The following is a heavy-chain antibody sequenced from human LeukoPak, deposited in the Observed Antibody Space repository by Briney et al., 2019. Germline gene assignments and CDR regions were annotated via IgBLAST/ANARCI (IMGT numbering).Heavy chain of an antibody. Sequence: ASETLSLTCSVSGGSISNSNYNWGWIRQPPGKGLEWIGSIYYSGSTYYNPSLKSRVTISVDTSKNQFSLKLSSVTAAGTAVYYCARLHGTTVTVGPWGQGTLVTVSS. J-gene: IGHJ5*02. V-gene: IGHV4-39*01. CDR3: ARLHGTTVTVGP. D-gene: IGHD4-17*01. CDR1: GGSISNSNYN. CDR2: IYYSGST.